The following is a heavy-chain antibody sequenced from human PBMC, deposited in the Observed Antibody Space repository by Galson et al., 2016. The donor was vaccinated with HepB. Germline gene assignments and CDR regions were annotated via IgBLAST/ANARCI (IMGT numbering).Heavy chain of an antibody. CDR3: ARTTISAHPYFDY. CDR1: GVSISSVSYY. V-gene: IGHV4-61*02. D-gene: IGHD2-21*02. Sequence: TLSLTCTVSGVSISSVSYYWGWIRQPAGKGLEWIGRIYTNGGPNYNPSLKSRVTISIDSSENQFFLNLTSVTAADTAVYYCARTTISAHPYFDYWGQGTLVCVSS. J-gene: IGHJ4*02. CDR2: IYTNGGP.